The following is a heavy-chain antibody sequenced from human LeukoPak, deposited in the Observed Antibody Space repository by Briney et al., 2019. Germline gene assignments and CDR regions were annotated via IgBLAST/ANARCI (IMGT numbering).Heavy chain of an antibody. CDR1: GGFFSGYY. J-gene: IGHJ4*02. D-gene: IGHD6-19*01. Sequence: PSETLSLTCAVYGGFFSGYYWSWIRQPPGKGLEWIGEINHSGSTNYNPSLKSRDTISVDTSKNQFSLKLSSVTAADTAVYYCARVEGGIAVAGAFDYWGQGTLVTVSS. V-gene: IGHV4-34*01. CDR3: ARVEGGIAVAGAFDY. CDR2: INHSGST.